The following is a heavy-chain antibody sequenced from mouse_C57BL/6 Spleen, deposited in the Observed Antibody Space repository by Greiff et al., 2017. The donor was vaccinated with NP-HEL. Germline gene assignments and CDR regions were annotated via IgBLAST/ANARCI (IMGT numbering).Heavy chain of an antibody. D-gene: IGHD2-4*01. Sequence: EVHLVESGGGLVKPGGSLKLSCAASGFTFSSYAMSWVRQTPEKRLEWVATISDGGSYTYYPDNVKGRFTISRDNAKNNLYLQMNHLKSEDTAMYYCARDKDDYEGYWYFDVWGTGTTVTVSS. CDR2: ISDGGSYT. CDR1: GFTFSSYA. J-gene: IGHJ1*03. CDR3: ARDKDDYEGYWYFDV. V-gene: IGHV5-4*01.